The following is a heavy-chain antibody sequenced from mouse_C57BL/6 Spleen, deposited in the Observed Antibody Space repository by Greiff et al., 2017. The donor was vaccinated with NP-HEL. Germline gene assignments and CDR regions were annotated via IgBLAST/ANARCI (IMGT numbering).Heavy chain of an antibody. CDR2: ISSGSSTI. Sequence: EVQLVESGGGLVKPGGSLKLSCAASGFTFSDYGMHWVRQAPEKGLEWVAYISSGSSTIYYADTVKGRFTISRDNAKNTLCLQMTSLRSEDTAMYYCAREPYYGSRGWYFDVWGTGTTVTVSS. D-gene: IGHD1-1*01. V-gene: IGHV5-17*01. CDR1: GFTFSDYG. J-gene: IGHJ1*03. CDR3: AREPYYGSRGWYFDV.